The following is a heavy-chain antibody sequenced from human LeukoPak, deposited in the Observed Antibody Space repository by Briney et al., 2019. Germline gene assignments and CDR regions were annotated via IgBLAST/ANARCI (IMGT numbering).Heavy chain of an antibody. Sequence: GGSLRLSCAASGFTFSSYEVNWVRQAPGKGLEWVSYISTSDTTIYYADSVKGRFTISRDNAKNSLYLQMNSLRAEDTAVYYCASLLLAYCGGDCHWGHFDYWGQGTLVTVSS. CDR1: GFTFSSYE. J-gene: IGHJ4*02. CDR2: ISTSDTTI. CDR3: ASLLLAYCGGDCHWGHFDY. D-gene: IGHD2-21*02. V-gene: IGHV3-48*03.